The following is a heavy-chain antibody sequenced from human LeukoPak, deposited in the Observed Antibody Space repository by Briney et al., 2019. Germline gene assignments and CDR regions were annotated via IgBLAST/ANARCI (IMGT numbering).Heavy chain of an antibody. V-gene: IGHV3-15*01. CDR2: IKDKTDGGTT. Sequence: GGSLRLSCAASGFSFSNAWMSWVRQAPGKGLEWVGRIKDKTDGGTTDYAAPVKGRFSISRDDSKSTLYLQMNSLKTEDTAVHYCTTDKLPRIAVAGTEDYWGQGTLVTVSS. D-gene: IGHD6-19*01. CDR3: TTDKLPRIAVAGTEDY. CDR1: GFSFSNAW. J-gene: IGHJ4*02.